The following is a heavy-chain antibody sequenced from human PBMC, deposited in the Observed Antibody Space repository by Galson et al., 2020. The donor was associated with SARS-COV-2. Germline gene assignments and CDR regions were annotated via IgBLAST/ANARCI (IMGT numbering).Heavy chain of an antibody. J-gene: IGHJ6*02. Sequence: SQTLSLTCTVSGGSISSSSYYWGWIRQPPGKGLEWIGSIYYSGSTYYNPSLKSRVTISVDTSKNQFSLKLSSVTAADTAVYYCARPPADNYYGSGSYVGSAYGMDVWGQGTTVTVSS. CDR3: ARPPADNYYGSGSYVGSAYGMDV. D-gene: IGHD3-10*01. CDR1: GGSISSSSYY. CDR2: IYYSGST. V-gene: IGHV4-39*01.